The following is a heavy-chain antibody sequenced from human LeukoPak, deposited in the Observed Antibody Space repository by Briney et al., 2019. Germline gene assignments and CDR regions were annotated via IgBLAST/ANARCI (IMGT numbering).Heavy chain of an antibody. Sequence: SQTLSLTCSVSGVSISGRGYWGWIRQHPGKGMEWIGYIDYSGKTYYKPSLQSRVIISADTSQNQFTLKVSSVTAADTAVYYCATGYGSGWFDAWGQGAVVTVSS. CDR2: IDYSGKT. J-gene: IGHJ5*02. D-gene: IGHD3-9*01. CDR1: GVSISGRGY. CDR3: ATGYGSGWFDA. V-gene: IGHV4-31*03.